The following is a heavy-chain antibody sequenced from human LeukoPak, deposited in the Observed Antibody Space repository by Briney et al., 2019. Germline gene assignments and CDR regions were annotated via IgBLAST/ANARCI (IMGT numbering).Heavy chain of an antibody. J-gene: IGHJ6*02. CDR3: ARRRGYYGLGSYINYYYGMDV. D-gene: IGHD3-10*01. CDR2: IYYSGST. CDR1: GGSISSYY. V-gene: IGHV4-59*08. Sequence: PSETLSLTCTVSGGSISSYYWSWIRQPPGKGLEWIGYIYYSGSTNYNPSLKSRVTISVDTSKNQFSLKLSSVTAADTAVYYCARRRGYYGLGSYINYYYGMDVWGQGTTVTVSS.